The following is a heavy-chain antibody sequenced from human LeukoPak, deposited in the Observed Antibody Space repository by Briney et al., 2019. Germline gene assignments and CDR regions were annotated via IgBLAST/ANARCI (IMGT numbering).Heavy chain of an antibody. D-gene: IGHD6-13*01. CDR2: INTNTGNP. CDR3: ARGSSSWYWYYYYGMDV. Sequence: ASVMVSCKASGYTFTSYAMNWVRQAPGQGLEWMGWINTNTGNPTYAQGFTGRFVFSLDTSVSTAYLQICSLKAEDTAVYYCARGSSSWYWYYYYGMDVWGQGTTVTVSS. V-gene: IGHV7-4-1*01. CDR1: GYTFTSYA. J-gene: IGHJ6*02.